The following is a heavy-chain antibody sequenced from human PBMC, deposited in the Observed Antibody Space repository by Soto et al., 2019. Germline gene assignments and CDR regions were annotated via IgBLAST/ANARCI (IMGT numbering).Heavy chain of an antibody. J-gene: IGHJ4*02. CDR2: INSDWSST. D-gene: IGHD7-27*01. CDR3: ASSLLTPFDY. CDR1: GFTFSSYW. Sequence: PGGSLRLSFAASGFTFSSYWMHWVRQAPGKGQVWVSRINSDWSSTSYADSVKGRFTISRDNAKNTLYLQMNSLRAEVTAVYYCASSLLTPFDYWGQGTLVTVSS. V-gene: IGHV3-74*01.